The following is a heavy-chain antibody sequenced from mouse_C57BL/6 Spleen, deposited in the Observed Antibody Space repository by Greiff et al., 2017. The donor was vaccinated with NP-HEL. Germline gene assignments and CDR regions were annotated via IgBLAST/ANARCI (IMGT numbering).Heavy chain of an antibody. V-gene: IGHV1-26*01. D-gene: IGHD2-4*01. CDR3: ARIDDYDFYFDV. J-gene: IGHJ1*03. Sequence: EVQLQQSGPELVKPGASVKISCKASGYKFTDYYMNWVKQSHGKSLEWIGDINPNNGGTSYNQKFKGKATLTVDKSSSTAYMELRSLTSEDSAVYYCARIDDYDFYFDVWGTGTTVTVSS. CDR1: GYKFTDYY. CDR2: INPNNGGT.